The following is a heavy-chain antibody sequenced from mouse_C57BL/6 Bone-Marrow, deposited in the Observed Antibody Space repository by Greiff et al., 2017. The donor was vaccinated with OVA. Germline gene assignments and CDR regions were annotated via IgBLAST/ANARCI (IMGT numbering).Heavy chain of an antibody. D-gene: IGHD1-1*01. CDR3: ARRATVVATPFAY. V-gene: IGHV5-17*01. J-gene: IGHJ3*01. Sequence: EVMLVESGGGLVKPGGSLKLSCAASGFTFSDYGMHWVRQAPEKGLEWVAYISSGSSTIYYADTVKGRFTISRDNAKNTLFLQMTSLRSEDTAMYYCARRATVVATPFAYWGQGTLVTVSA. CDR2: ISSGSSTI. CDR1: GFTFSDYG.